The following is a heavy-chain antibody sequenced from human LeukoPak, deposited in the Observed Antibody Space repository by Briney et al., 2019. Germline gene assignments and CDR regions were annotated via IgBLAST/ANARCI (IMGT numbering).Heavy chain of an antibody. D-gene: IGHD6-19*01. V-gene: IGHV1-3*01. CDR3: ARVGGWYWVYSDY. CDR2: INAGNGNT. J-gene: IGHJ4*02. Sequence: GSVKVSCKASGYTFTSYAMHWVRQAPGQRLEWMGWINAGNGNTKYSQKFQGRVTITRDTSASTAYMELSSLRSEDTAVYYCARVGGWYWVYSDYWGQGTLVTVSS. CDR1: GYTFTSYA.